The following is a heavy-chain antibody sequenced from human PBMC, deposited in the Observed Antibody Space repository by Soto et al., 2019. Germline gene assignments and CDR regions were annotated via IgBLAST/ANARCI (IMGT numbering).Heavy chain of an antibody. CDR2: IWYDGSNK. V-gene: IGHV3-33*01. CDR1: GFTFSSYG. Sequence: GGSLRLSCAASGFTFSSYGMHWVRQAPGKGLGWVAVIWYDGSNKYYADSVKGRSTIARDNSKNTLYLQMNSLRAEDTAVYYCARDRWQQLVYGMDVWGQGTTVTVSS. J-gene: IGHJ6*02. D-gene: IGHD6-13*01. CDR3: ARDRWQQLVYGMDV.